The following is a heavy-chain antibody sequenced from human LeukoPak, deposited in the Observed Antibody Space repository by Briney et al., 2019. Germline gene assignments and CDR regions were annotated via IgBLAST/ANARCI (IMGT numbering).Heavy chain of an antibody. CDR1: GFTFSRYW. Sequence: GGSLRLSCAASGFTFSRYWMHWVRQAPGKGLVWVSRIKSDGSSTSYADSEKGRFTISRDNAKNTLYLQMNSLRAEDTAVYYCARKGRYIVVVVAAENWFDPWGQGTLVTVSS. D-gene: IGHD2-15*01. CDR2: IKSDGSST. V-gene: IGHV3-74*01. J-gene: IGHJ5*02. CDR3: ARKGRYIVVVVAAENWFDP.